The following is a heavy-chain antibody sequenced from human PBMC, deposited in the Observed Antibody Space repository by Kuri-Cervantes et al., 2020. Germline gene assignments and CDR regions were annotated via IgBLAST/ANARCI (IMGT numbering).Heavy chain of an antibody. V-gene: IGHV4-30-4*08. J-gene: IGHJ4*02. CDR1: GCSISSGDYY. D-gene: IGHD2-2*01. CDR2: IYYSGST. Sequence: SETLSLTCTFSGCSISSGDYYWSWIRQPPGKGLEWIGYIYYSGSTYYNPSLKSRVTISVDTSKNQFSLKLSSVAAADTAVYYCASRYCSSTSCYWGVDYWGQGTMVTVSS. CDR3: ASRYCSSTSCYWGVDY.